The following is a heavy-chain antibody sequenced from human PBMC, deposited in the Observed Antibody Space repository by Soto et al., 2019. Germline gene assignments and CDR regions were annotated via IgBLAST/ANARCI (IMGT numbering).Heavy chain of an antibody. Sequence: GGSLRLSCAASGFTFSSYGMHWVRQAPGKGLEWVAVIWYDGSNKYYADSVKGRFTISRDNSKNTLYLQMNSLRAEDTAVYYCARPGKQWLVQNRFDYWGQGTLVTVSS. D-gene: IGHD6-19*01. J-gene: IGHJ4*02. CDR1: GFTFSSYG. CDR3: ARPGKQWLVQNRFDY. CDR2: IWYDGSNK. V-gene: IGHV3-33*01.